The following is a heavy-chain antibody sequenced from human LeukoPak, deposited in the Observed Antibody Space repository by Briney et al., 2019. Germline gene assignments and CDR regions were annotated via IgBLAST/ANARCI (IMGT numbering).Heavy chain of an antibody. V-gene: IGHV1-46*01. CDR3: ASGSQYDTSGYCFAY. D-gene: IGHD3-22*01. CDR2: IKPSGGTT. Sequence: GASVKVSCKASGFTFTSSYLHWVRQAPGQGLEWMGIIKPSGGTTTYAQSFQGRVTMTRDTPTSTVYMELTSLTSEDTAVYSCASGSQYDTSGYCFAYWGQGTLVTVSS. CDR1: GFTFTSSY. J-gene: IGHJ4*02.